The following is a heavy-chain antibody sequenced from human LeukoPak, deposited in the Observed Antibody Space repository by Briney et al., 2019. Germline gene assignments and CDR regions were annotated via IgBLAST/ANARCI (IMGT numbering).Heavy chain of an antibody. Sequence: GGSLRLSCAASGFTFSSYSMSWFRQAPGKGLECISYISQSGDTIYYADSVKGRFTISRDNAKGSLYVQMNSLRAEDTAVYYCVRVRGSYAFDFWGQGTPVIVSS. V-gene: IGHV3-48*04. CDR3: VRVRGSYAFDF. D-gene: IGHD1-26*01. J-gene: IGHJ4*02. CDR2: ISQSGDTI. CDR1: GFTFSSYS.